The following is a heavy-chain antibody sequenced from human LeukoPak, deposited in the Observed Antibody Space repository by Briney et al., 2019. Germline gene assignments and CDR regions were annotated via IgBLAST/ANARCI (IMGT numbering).Heavy chain of an antibody. CDR2: ISSSGSTI. Sequence: GGSLDLPGAAFEFPFSTNYMSWFRRAPGKGLEWVSYISSSGSTIYYADSVKGRFTISRDNAKNSLYLQMNSLRAEDTAVYYCAGAEYYYGTREDYWGQGTLVTVSS. CDR3: AGAEYYYGTREDY. D-gene: IGHD3-10*01. J-gene: IGHJ4*02. CDR1: EFPFSTNY. V-gene: IGHV3-11*01.